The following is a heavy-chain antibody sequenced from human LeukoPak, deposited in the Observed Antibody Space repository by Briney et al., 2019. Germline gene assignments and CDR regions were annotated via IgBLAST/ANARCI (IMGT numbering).Heavy chain of an antibody. CDR1: GFTFSRYA. CDR2: ISYDANIGSNK. CDR3: ARDGGYDFWSGYYQDY. D-gene: IGHD3-3*01. J-gene: IGHJ4*02. Sequence: GRSLRLSCATSGFTFSRYAMHWVRQTPGKRLEWVALISYDANIGSNKYYADSVKGRFTISRDNSKNTLYPQMNSLRAEDTAVYYCARDGGYDFWSGYYQDYWGQGTLVTVSS. V-gene: IGHV3-30-3*01.